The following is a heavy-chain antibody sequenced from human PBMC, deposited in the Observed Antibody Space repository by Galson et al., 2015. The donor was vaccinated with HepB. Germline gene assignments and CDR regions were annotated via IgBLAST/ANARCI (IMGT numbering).Heavy chain of an antibody. CDR3: TRRGDSDWYGKEDY. CDR2: ISDSDSGEST. CDR1: GFRFGNYA. V-gene: IGHV3-23*01. J-gene: IGHJ4*02. Sequence: SLRLSCAASGFRFGNYAMKWVRQAPGKGLEWVASISDSDSGESTYYADSVKGRFTISRDNSKNTLYLQMNSLKTEDTAVYYCTRRGDSDWYGKEDYWGQGTLVTVSS. D-gene: IGHD6-19*01.